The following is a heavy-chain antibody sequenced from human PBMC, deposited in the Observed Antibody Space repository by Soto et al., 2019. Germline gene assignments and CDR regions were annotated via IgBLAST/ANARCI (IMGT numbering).Heavy chain of an antibody. CDR1: GFTFSSYV. D-gene: IGHD6-6*01. J-gene: IGHJ4*02. CDR2: ISYDGSNK. Sequence: QVQLVESGGGVVQPGRSLRLSCVASGFTFSSYVMHWVRQAPGKGLEWVAVISYDGSNKYYADSVKGRFTISRDNSKNTLYLQMNSLRAEDTAVYYCAKILKYSSSPDFDYWGQGTLVTVSS. V-gene: IGHV3-30*18. CDR3: AKILKYSSSPDFDY.